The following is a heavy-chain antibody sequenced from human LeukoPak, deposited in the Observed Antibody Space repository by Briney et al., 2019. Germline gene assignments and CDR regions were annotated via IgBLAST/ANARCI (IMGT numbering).Heavy chain of an antibody. CDR2: ISGGGGTT. Sequence: GGSLRLSCAASGFTFSSDAMSWVRQAPGKGLEWVSTISGGGGTTYYSDSVKGRFTISRDNSKNTLFLQMNSLGAEDTAVYYCAKASTFGELNRPFDYWGQGTLVTVSS. V-gene: IGHV3-23*01. D-gene: IGHD3-10*01. J-gene: IGHJ4*02. CDR1: GFTFSSDA. CDR3: AKASTFGELNRPFDY.